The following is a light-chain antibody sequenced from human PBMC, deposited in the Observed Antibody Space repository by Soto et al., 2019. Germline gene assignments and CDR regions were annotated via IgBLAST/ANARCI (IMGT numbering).Light chain of an antibody. J-gene: IGLJ2*01. CDR1: SYNIGSNT. V-gene: IGLV1-44*01. CDR2: SNN. CDR3: AAWDDSLNGPV. Sequence: VLTQPPSASGTPGQMVTISCSGRSYNIGSNTGNWYQQLPGTAPKLLIYSNNQRPSGVPGRFSGSKSGTSASLAISGLQSEDEADYYCAAWDDSLNGPVFGGGTKLTVL.